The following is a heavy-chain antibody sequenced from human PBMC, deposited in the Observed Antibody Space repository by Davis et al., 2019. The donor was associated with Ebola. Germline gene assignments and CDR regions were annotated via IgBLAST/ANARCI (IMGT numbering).Heavy chain of an antibody. CDR3: ARTAKTSVSDSGLGYTYFDP. Sequence: MPSETLSLTCTVSGDSIHSGGNFWSWIRRSPGKGLEWIGKISHGGVSDYNPSLRSRVTISVDTSRDQFSLKMNPVTAADTAVYYCARTAKTSVSDSGLGYTYFDPWSQGTLVTVSS. CDR1: GDSIHSGGNF. V-gene: IGHV4-39*07. J-gene: IGHJ5*02. D-gene: IGHD1-1*01. CDR2: ISHGGVS.